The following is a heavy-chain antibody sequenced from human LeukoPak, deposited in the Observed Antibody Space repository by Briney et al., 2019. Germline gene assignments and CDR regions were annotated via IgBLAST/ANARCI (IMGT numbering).Heavy chain of an antibody. CDR2: IYHSGST. Sequence: SETLSLTCTVSGYSISSGYYWGWIRQPPGKGLEWIGSIYHSGSTYYNPSLKSRVAISGDPSKNQFSLKLSSVTAADTAVYYCARDRSLLYYDFWSGYKTYYFDYWGEGTLVTVSS. J-gene: IGHJ4*02. D-gene: IGHD3-3*01. V-gene: IGHV4-38-2*02. CDR1: GYSISSGYY. CDR3: ARDRSLLYYDFWSGYKTYYFDY.